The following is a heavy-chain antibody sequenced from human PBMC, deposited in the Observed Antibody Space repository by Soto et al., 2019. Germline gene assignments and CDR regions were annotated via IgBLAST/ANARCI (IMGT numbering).Heavy chain of an antibody. CDR2: ISYDGSNK. J-gene: IGHJ4*02. Sequence: GGSLRLSCAASGFTFSSYAMHWVRQAPGKGLEWVAVISYDGSNKYYADSVKGRFTISRDNSKNTLYLQMNSLRAEDTAVYYCARGDESEVVDGWGQGTLVTVSS. CDR3: ARGDESEVVDG. D-gene: IGHD2-2*01. CDR1: GFTFSSYA. V-gene: IGHV3-30-3*01.